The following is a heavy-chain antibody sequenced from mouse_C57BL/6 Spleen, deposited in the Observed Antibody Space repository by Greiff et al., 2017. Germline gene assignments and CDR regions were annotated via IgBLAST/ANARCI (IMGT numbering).Heavy chain of an antibody. D-gene: IGHD2-2*01. J-gene: IGHJ2*01. CDR1: GYTFTSYW. V-gene: IGHV1-64*01. CDR2: IHPNSGST. Sequence: QVQLKQPGAELVKPGASVKLSCKASGYTFTSYWMHWVKQRPGQGLEWIGMIHPNSGSTNYNAKFKSKATLTVDKSASTAYMQLSSLTSEDSAVYYCAMDGYDNCYWGQGTTLTVST. CDR3: AMDGYDNCY.